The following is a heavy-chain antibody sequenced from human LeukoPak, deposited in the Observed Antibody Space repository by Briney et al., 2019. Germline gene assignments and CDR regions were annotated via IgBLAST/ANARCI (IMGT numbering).Heavy chain of an antibody. D-gene: IGHD3-10*01. CDR3: ARRPYYYYGSGTLRPPMDV. CDR1: GGSFSGNY. V-gene: IGHV4-34*01. Sequence: SETLSLTCAVYGGSFSGNYWSWIRQPPGKGLEWIGDINHSGTTNYSPSLKSRVTISVDTSKNQFSLKLSSVTAADTAVYYCARRPYYYYGSGTLRPPMDVWGKGTTVTISS. J-gene: IGHJ6*03. CDR2: INHSGTT.